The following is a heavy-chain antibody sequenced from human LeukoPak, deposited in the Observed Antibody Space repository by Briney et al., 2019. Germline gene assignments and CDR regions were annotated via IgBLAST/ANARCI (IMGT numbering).Heavy chain of an antibody. D-gene: IGHD3-10*01. CDR2: IYPGDSDT. CDR3: ARLLNTIPMVRGEYFDY. V-gene: IGHV5-51*01. CDR1: GYSFTSYW. J-gene: IGHJ4*02. Sequence: GESLKISCKGPGYSFTSYWIGWVRQMPGKGLEWIGIIYPGDSDTRYSPSFQGQVTISADKSISNAYLQWSSLKASDTAMYYCARLLNTIPMVRGEYFDYWGQGNLVTVSA.